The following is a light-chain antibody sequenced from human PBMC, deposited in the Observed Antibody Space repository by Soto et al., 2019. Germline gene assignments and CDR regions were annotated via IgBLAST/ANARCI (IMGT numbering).Light chain of an antibody. J-gene: IGLJ1*01. CDR3: SSYTSRSTPCV. CDR1: SSDVGAYNY. Sequence: QSVLTQPASVSGSPGQSITISCTGTSSDVGAYNYVSWYQQHPGKAPKLMIYEVSNRPSGVSNRFSGSKSGNTASLTISGLQAEDEADYYCSSYTSRSTPCVFGTGTKVT. V-gene: IGLV2-14*01. CDR2: EVS.